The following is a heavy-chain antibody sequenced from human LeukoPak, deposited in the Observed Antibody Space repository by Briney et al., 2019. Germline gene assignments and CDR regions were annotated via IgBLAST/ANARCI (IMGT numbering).Heavy chain of an antibody. V-gene: IGHV4-59*11. D-gene: IGHD5-12*01. Sequence: KPSETLSLTCTVSGGSISSHYWSWIRQPPGKGLEWIGYIYYSGSTNYNPSLKSRVTISVDTSKNQFSLKLSSVTAADTAVYYCARERGGYTDWGQGTLVTVSS. CDR3: ARERGGYTD. CDR2: IYYSGST. CDR1: GGSISSHY. J-gene: IGHJ4*02.